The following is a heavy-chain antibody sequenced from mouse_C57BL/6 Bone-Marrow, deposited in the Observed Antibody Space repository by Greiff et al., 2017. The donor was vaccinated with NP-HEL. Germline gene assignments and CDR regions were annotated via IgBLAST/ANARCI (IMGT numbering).Heavy chain of an antibody. CDR2: IWTGGGT. V-gene: IGHV2-9-1*01. CDR3: AKNYYYGSRRYFDV. J-gene: IGHJ1*03. D-gene: IGHD1-1*01. CDR1: GFSLTSYA. Sequence: VKLQESGPGLVAPSQSLSITCTVSGFSLTSYAISWVRQPPGKGLEWLGVIWTGGGTNYNSALKSRLSISKDNSKSQVFLKMNRLQTDDTARYYCAKNYYYGSRRYFDVWGTGTTVTVSS.